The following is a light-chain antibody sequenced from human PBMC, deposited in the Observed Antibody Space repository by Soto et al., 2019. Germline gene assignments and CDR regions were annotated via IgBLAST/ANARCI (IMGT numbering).Light chain of an antibody. CDR2: WAS. J-gene: IGKJ2*01. Sequence: DIVMTQSPDSLAVSLGERATINCKSSQSVLYSSNNKNYLDWYQQKPVQPHNLLIYWASTREAGLPDRFSGSGAGTDFTLTISRLQDEYVAVYYWQQYYSTPHTFGQGTKLEIK. CDR1: QSVLYSSNNKNY. V-gene: IGKV4-1*01. CDR3: QQYYSTPHT.